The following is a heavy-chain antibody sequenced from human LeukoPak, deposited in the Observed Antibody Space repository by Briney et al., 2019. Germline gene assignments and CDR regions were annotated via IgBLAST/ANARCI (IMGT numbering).Heavy chain of an antibody. V-gene: IGHV4-38-2*02. CDR2: IYYSGST. Sequence: SETLSLTCTVSGYSISSGYYWGWIRQPPGKGLEWIGSIYYSGSTYYNPSLKRRVTISVDTSKNQFSLKLSSVTAADTAVYYCARGGSSSWYMKHRFEFDPWGQGTLVTVSS. D-gene: IGHD6-13*01. J-gene: IGHJ5*02. CDR1: GYSISSGYY. CDR3: ARGGSSSWYMKHRFEFDP.